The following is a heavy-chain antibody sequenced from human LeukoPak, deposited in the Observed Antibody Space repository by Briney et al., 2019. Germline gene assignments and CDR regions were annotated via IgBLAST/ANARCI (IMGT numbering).Heavy chain of an antibody. CDR2: IYYSGST. D-gene: IGHD6-19*01. J-gene: IGHJ3*02. CDR3: ARLEGGWYPAPKSAFDI. CDR1: GGSISSYY. Sequence: PSETLSLTCTVSGGSISSYYWSWIRQPPGKGLEWIGYIYYSGSTNYNPSLKSRVTISVDTSKNQFSLKLSSVTAADTAVYYCARLEGGWYPAPKSAFDIWGQGTMVTVSS. V-gene: IGHV4-59*08.